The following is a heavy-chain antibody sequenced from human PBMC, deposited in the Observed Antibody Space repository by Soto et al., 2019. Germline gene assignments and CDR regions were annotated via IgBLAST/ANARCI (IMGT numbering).Heavy chain of an antibody. J-gene: IGHJ6*02. V-gene: IGHV3-72*01. D-gene: IGHD6-19*01. Sequence: EVRLVESGGGLVQPGGSLRLSCAASGLIFSDYHMDWVRQARGKGVEWVGRIRRKANSYTTEYAASVKGRFTISRDDSKNSLYLQMNSLKSEDTAVYYCAMLGGWSGGSSGMDVWGQGTTVTVSS. CDR3: AMLGGWSGGSSGMDV. CDR2: IRRKANSYTT. CDR1: GLIFSDYH.